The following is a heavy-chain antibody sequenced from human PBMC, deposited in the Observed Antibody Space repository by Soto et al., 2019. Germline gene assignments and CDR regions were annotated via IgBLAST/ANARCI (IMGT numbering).Heavy chain of an antibody. D-gene: IGHD5-12*01. CDR2: IYYSGST. CDR3: AGDGSGGYSGYDPETSPDYVDY. CDR1: GGSFSSYY. Sequence: SETLSLTCTVSGGSFSSYYWNWIRQPPGKGLEWIGYIYYSGSTNYNPSLKSRVTISLDTSKNQFSLKLSSVTAADTAVYYFAGDGSGGYSGYDPETSPDYVDYWGQGTRVT. V-gene: IGHV4-59*01. J-gene: IGHJ4*02.